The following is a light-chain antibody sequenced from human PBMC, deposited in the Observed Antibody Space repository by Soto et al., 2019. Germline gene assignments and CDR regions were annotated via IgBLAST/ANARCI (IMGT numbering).Light chain of an antibody. Sequence: DIVMTQSPATLSVSPGERATLSCRASQSVSSNLAWYQQRPGQAPRLLIYAASSRATGIPARFSGSGSGTEFTLTINSLQSEDFAVYYCQQYNKWPPRTFGQGTKVEI. J-gene: IGKJ1*01. V-gene: IGKV3-15*01. CDR3: QQYNKWPPRT. CDR2: AAS. CDR1: QSVSSN.